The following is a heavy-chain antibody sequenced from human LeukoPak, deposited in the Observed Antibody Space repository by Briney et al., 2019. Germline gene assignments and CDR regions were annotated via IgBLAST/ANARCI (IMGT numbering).Heavy chain of an antibody. CDR1: GFTFDDYA. D-gene: IGHD1-26*01. CDR3: AREGEIPSHFDY. Sequence: GRSLRLSCAASGFTFDDYAMHWVRQAPGKGLEWVSGISWNSGSIGYADSVKGRFTISRDNAKNSLYLQMNSLRAEDTAVYYCAREGEIPSHFDYWGQGTLVTVSS. V-gene: IGHV3-9*01. CDR2: ISWNSGSI. J-gene: IGHJ4*02.